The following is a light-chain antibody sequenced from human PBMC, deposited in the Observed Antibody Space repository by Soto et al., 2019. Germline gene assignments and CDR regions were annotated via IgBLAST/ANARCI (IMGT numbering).Light chain of an antibody. V-gene: IGLV2-14*01. CDR2: EVS. Sequence: QSVLTQPASVSGSPGQSITISCTGTSSDVGGYNYVSWYHQHPVKAPKLMIYEVSNRPSGVSNRFSGSKSGNTASLTISGLQAEDEADYYCSSYTSSSTYVFGTGTKVTVL. J-gene: IGLJ1*01. CDR1: SSDVGGYNY. CDR3: SSYTSSSTYV.